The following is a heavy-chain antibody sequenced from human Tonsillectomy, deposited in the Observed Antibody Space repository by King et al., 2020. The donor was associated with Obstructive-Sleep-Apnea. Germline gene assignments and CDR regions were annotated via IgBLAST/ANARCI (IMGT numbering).Heavy chain of an antibody. J-gene: IGHJ4*02. D-gene: IGHD6-13*01. V-gene: IGHV4-31*03. Sequence: VQLQESGPGLVKPSQTLSLTCTVSGGSISSSDYYWSWIRQSPGKGLEWIGNIYYSGSTYYNPSLKSRINISVDTSKNQFSLKVGSVTVAETAVYYCARDSGDIPAAVDYWGQGPLVPVPS. CDR1: GGSISSSDYY. CDR2: IYYSGST. CDR3: ARDSGDIPAAVDY.